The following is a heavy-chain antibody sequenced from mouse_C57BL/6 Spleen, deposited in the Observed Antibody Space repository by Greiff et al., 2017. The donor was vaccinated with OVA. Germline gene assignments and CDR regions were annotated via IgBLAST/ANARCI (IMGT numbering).Heavy chain of an antibody. J-gene: IGHJ2*01. CDR1: GFTFSDYG. D-gene: IGHD1-1*02. CDR2: ISSGSSTI. CDR3: ARHYLYYFDY. Sequence: EVQLKESGGGLVKPGGSLKLSCAASGFTFSDYGMHWVRQAPEKGLEWVAYISSGSSTIYYADTVKGRFTISRDNAKNTLFLQMTSLRSEDTAMYYCARHYLYYFDYWGQGTTLTVSS. V-gene: IGHV5-17*01.